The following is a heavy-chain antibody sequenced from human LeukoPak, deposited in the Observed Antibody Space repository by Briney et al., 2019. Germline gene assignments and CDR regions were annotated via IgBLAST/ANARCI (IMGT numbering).Heavy chain of an antibody. V-gene: IGHV1-2*02. Sequence: ASVKVSCKASGYTFTGYYMHWVRQAPGQGLEWMGWINPNSGGTNYAQKFQGRVTMTRDTSTSTAYMELSRLRSDDTAVYYCASGGELRYFDWFSGVLSMDYWGQGTLVTVSS. CDR1: GYTFTGYY. CDR2: INPNSGGT. J-gene: IGHJ4*02. CDR3: ASGGELRYFDWFSGVLSMDY. D-gene: IGHD3-9*01.